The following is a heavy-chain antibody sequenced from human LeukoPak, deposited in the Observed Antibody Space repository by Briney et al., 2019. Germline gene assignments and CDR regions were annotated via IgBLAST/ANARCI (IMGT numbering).Heavy chain of an antibody. CDR2: ISSSSNYI. Sequence: GGSLRLSCAASGFTFSSYSMNWVRQAPGKGLEWVSSISSSSNYIYYAGSVKGRFTISRDNAKNSLCLQMNNLRAEDTAVYYCARLYEVTGILYYTTAGTFDIWGQGTMVTVSS. CDR1: GFTFSSYS. CDR3: ARLYEVTGILYYTTAGTFDI. V-gene: IGHV3-21*01. J-gene: IGHJ3*02. D-gene: IGHD2-8*01.